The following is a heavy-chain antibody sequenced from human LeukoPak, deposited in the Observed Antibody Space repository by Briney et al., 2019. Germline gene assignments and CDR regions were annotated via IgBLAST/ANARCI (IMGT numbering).Heavy chain of an antibody. Sequence: GGSLRLCCAASGYTFSDFSVNWVRQAPGKGLEWVSSISVRSNYRYYADSVRSRFTISRDDARDSLFLQMNSLRAEDTAVYFCVRLRRNNDRSGYYYYYDYWGQGTLVTVSS. CDR1: GYTFSDFS. CDR3: VRLRRNNDRSGYYYYYDY. D-gene: IGHD3-22*01. V-gene: IGHV3-21*01. J-gene: IGHJ4*02. CDR2: ISVRSNYR.